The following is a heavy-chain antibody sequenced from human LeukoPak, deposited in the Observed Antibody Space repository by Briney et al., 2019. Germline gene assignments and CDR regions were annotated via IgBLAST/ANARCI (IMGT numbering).Heavy chain of an antibody. CDR3: ARDTLMPTPNCRGGCFSDAFDI. CDR1: GGSISNYY. V-gene: IGHV4-4*07. CDR2: IYASGST. D-gene: IGHD2-21*02. J-gene: IGHJ3*02. Sequence: SETLSLTCTVSGGSISNYYWSWIRQPAGKGLEWIGRIYASGSTNYNPSLNSRVSMSVDTSKNQFSLKLTSVTAADAAVYYCARDTLMPTPNCRGGCFSDAFDIWGQGTMVTASP.